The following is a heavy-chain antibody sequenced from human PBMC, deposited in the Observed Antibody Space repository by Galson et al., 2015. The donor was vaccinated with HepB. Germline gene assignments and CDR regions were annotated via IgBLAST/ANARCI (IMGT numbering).Heavy chain of an antibody. J-gene: IGHJ4*02. D-gene: IGHD3-9*01. CDR3: ARDVDWALDY. V-gene: IGHV1-18*01. CDR1: TFNKYG. CDR2: ISTKRGNT. Sequence: TFNKYGISWVRQAPGQGLEWMGWISTKRGNTKHAQNFQGRVTMTTETSTNTAYMELRSLRSADTAVYYCARDVDWALDYWGQGTLVTVSS.